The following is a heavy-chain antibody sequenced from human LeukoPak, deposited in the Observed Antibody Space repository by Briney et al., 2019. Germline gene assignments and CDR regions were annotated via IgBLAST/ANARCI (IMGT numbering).Heavy chain of an antibody. D-gene: IGHD3-22*01. CDR1: GFTFSDYY. J-gene: IGHJ3*02. Sequence: GGSLRLSCAASGFTFSDYYMSWIRQAPGKGLEWVSYISSSGSTIYYADSVKGRFTISRDNAKNSLYLQMNSLRAEDTAVYYCAREGRPYYYDSSGYGAFDIWGQGTVVTVSS. V-gene: IGHV3-11*01. CDR3: AREGRPYYYDSSGYGAFDI. CDR2: ISSSGSTI.